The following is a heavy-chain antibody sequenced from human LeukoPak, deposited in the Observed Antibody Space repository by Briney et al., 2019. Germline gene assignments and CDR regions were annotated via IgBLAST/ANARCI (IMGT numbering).Heavy chain of an antibody. J-gene: IGHJ4*02. CDR3: ARPRRDSSGWYIDY. D-gene: IGHD6-19*01. Sequence: PSETLSLTCAVSGYSISSGYYWGWIRQPPGKGLEWIGSIYHSGSTYYNQSLKSRVTITVDTSKNHFSLKLSTVTAADTAVYYCARPRRDSSGWYIDYWGQGTLVTVSS. CDR1: GYSISSGYY. V-gene: IGHV4-38-2*01. CDR2: IYHSGST.